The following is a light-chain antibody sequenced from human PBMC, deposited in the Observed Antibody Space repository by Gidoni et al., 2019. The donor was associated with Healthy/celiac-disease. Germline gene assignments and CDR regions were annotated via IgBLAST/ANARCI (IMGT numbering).Light chain of an antibody. V-gene: IGKV1-39*01. Sequence: DTQMTQSPSSLSASVGDRVTITCRASQSISSYLNWYQQKPGKAPKLLIYAASSLQRGVPSRFSGSGSGTDFTLTFSSLQPEDFATYYCQQSYSTPRTFGQGTKLEIK. CDR3: QQSYSTPRT. J-gene: IGKJ2*01. CDR2: AAS. CDR1: QSISSY.